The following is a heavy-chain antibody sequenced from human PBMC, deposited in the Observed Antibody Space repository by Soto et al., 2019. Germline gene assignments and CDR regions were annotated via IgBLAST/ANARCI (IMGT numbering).Heavy chain of an antibody. D-gene: IGHD4-17*01. Sequence: GGSLRLSFSASGFTFSIYSMSWFRQAPGKGLEWVSAISGSGGSTYYADSVKGRFTISRDNSKNTLYLQMNSLRAEDTAVYYCAYTLGTYGEKDYWGQGTLVTVSS. CDR3: AYTLGTYGEKDY. V-gene: IGHV3-23*01. CDR2: ISGSGGST. J-gene: IGHJ4*02. CDR1: GFTFSIYS.